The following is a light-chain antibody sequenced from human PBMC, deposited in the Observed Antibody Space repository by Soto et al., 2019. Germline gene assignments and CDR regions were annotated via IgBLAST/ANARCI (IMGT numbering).Light chain of an antibody. J-gene: IGKJ3*01. CDR1: QGISSY. CDR2: AAS. Sequence: IQLTQSPSSLSASVGDRVTITCRASQGISSYLAWYQQKPGKAPKLLIYAASTLQSGVPSRFSGSGSGTDFSLTTSSLQPEDFATYYCQQHNSYPFTFGPGTKVDIK. V-gene: IGKV1-9*01. CDR3: QQHNSYPFT.